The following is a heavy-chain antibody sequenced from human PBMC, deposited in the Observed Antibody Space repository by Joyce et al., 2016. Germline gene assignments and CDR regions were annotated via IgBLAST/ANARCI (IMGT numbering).Heavy chain of an antibody. Sequence: QVQLVESGGGVVQPGRSLRLSCAASGFNFNSYAIYWVRQAPGKGLEWVSLISSDGISEYYADSVKVRFTLSRDNSRNMAHLQRNGLKLDDTAMYYCARGGTANWSKDDPFDAWGQGTVVTVSS. J-gene: IGHJ3*01. D-gene: IGHD1-1*01. CDR1: GFNFNSYA. CDR3: ARGGTANWSKDDPFDA. CDR2: ISSDGISE. V-gene: IGHV3-30-3*01.